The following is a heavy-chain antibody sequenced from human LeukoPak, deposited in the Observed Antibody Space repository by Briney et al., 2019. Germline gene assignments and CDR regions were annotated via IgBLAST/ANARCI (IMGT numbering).Heavy chain of an antibody. D-gene: IGHD4-17*01. CDR2: INPNSGGT. Sequence: ASVKVSSKASGYTFTGYYIHWVRQAPGQGLEWMGWINPNSGGTNYAQRFQGRVTMTRDTSISTVYMELSRLRSDDTAVYYCARLGHGDYGFDYWGQGTLVTVSS. CDR1: GYTFTGYY. CDR3: ARLGHGDYGFDY. J-gene: IGHJ4*02. V-gene: IGHV1-2*02.